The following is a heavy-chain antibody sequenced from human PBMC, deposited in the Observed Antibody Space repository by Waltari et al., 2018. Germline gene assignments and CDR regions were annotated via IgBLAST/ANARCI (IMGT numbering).Heavy chain of an antibody. CDR1: GGSFSGYY. Sequence: QVQLQQWGAGLLKPSETLSLTCAVYGGSFSGYYWSWIRQPPGKGLEWIGEINHSGSTNYNPALKSRVTISVDTSKNQFSLKLSSVTAADTAVYYCATALLVGVDYWGQGTLVTVSS. D-gene: IGHD1-26*01. CDR2: INHSGST. CDR3: ATALLVGVDY. J-gene: IGHJ4*02. V-gene: IGHV4-34*01.